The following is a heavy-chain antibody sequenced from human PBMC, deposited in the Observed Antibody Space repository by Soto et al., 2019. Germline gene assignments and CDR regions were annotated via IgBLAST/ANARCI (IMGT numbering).Heavy chain of an antibody. CDR3: GKGRSYYYYYGVDV. V-gene: IGHV3-7*03. CDR2: IKQDGSEK. Sequence: PGGSLRLSCAASGFTFSTYWMSWVRQAPGKGLEWLANIKQDGSEKYYVDSVRGRFTISRDNSKSTLYLQMNSLRAEDTAVYYCGKGRSYYYYYGVDVWGQGTTVTVSS. CDR1: GFTFSTYW. J-gene: IGHJ6*02. D-gene: IGHD1-26*01.